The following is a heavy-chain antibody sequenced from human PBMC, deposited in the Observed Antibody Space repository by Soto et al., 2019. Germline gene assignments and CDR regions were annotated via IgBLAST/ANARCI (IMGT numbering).Heavy chain of an antibody. J-gene: IGHJ3*02. CDR2: IKQDGTEK. Sequence: GGSLRLSCAASGFMFDYYWMSWVRQAPGKGLEWVANIKQDGTEKFYVDSVKGRFTISRDNAKNSLYLQMNSLRAEDTAVYYCARDDFYDSSVNDAFDIWGQGTMVTVSS. CDR1: GFMFDYYW. CDR3: ARDDFYDSSVNDAFDI. D-gene: IGHD3-22*01. V-gene: IGHV3-7*05.